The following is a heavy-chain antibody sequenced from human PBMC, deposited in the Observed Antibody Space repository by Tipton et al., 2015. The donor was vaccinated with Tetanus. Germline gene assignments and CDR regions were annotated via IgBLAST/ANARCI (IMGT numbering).Heavy chain of an antibody. Sequence: SLRLSCAASGFTFSTYTINWVRQAPGKGLEWVSSISSTSYYLYYADSVKGRFTLSRDNAKNSLYLQMNSLRAEDTAVYYCAREGSGQGFDYWGRGTLVTVSS. D-gene: IGHD3-10*01. CDR3: AREGSGQGFDY. CDR1: GFTFSTYT. V-gene: IGHV3-21*01. J-gene: IGHJ4*02. CDR2: ISSTSYYL.